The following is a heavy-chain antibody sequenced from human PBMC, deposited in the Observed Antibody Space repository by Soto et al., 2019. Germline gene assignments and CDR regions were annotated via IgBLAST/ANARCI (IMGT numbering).Heavy chain of an antibody. CDR3: AKATTNGGWFNPFDY. CDR2: LIGSGTST. J-gene: IGHJ4*02. D-gene: IGHD6-19*01. CDR1: GFSFVNYA. V-gene: IGHV3-23*01. Sequence: XGSLILSCAASGFSFVNYAMNWVRQAPGKGLEWVSGLIGSGTSTYYADSVKGRFTISRDNSRDTLFLQMNSLTADDTAVYYCAKATTNGGWFNPFDYWGQGALVTVSS.